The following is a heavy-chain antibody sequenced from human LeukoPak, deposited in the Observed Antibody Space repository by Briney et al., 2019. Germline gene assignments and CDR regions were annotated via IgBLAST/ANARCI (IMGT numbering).Heavy chain of an antibody. CDR2: ISSSGYTI. CDR3: SRGYGSGSPRFHY. CDR1: GFTFRSYE. Sequence: PGGSLRLSCAASGFTFRSYEMKWVRQAPGKGPEWVSYISSSGYTIYYADSVKGRFTISRDNANNSLYLQMNSLRAEDTAVYYCSRGYGSGSPRFHYWGQGTLVTVSS. J-gene: IGHJ4*02. V-gene: IGHV3-48*03. D-gene: IGHD3-10*01.